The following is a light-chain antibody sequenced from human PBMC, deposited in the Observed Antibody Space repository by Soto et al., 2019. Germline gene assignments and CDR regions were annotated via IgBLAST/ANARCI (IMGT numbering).Light chain of an antibody. CDR3: QSYDSSLSGSV. J-gene: IGLJ2*01. CDR2: GNS. Sequence: QSVLTQPPSVSGAPGQRVTISCTGTSSNIGACYYVHWYQQLPGTAPKLLIYGNSNRPSGVPDRFSGSKSGTSASLAITWGHAEDEADYYCQSYDSSLSGSVFGGGTKVTVL. CDR1: SSNIGACYY. V-gene: IGLV1-40*01.